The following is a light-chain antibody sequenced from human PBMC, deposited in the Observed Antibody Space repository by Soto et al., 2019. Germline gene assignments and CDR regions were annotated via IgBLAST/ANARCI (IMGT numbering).Light chain of an antibody. CDR2: RNN. V-gene: IGLV1-47*01. Sequence: QSVLTQPPSASGTPGQRVTISCSGSSSNIGSNYVSWYQQLPGTAPKLLIDRNNQRPSGVPDRFSGSKSGTSASLAISVLRSEDEADYYCAAWDDSLSGLVVFGGGTQLTVL. CDR3: AAWDDSLSGLVV. CDR1: SSNIGSNY. J-gene: IGLJ2*01.